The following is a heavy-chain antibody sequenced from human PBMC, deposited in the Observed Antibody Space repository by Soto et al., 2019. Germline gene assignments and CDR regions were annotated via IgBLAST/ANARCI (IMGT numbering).Heavy chain of an antibody. J-gene: IGHJ6*02. CDR2: INAGNGNT. V-gene: IGHV1-3*01. CDR1: GYTFTSYA. D-gene: IGHD6-6*01. CDR3: ARDMAASSLNKEDYYYYGMDV. Sequence: GASVKVSCKASGYTFTSYAMHWVRQAPGQRLEWMGWINAGNGNTKYSQKFQGRVTITRDTSASTAYMELSSLRSEDTAVYYCARDMAASSLNKEDYYYYGMDVWGQGTTVTVSS.